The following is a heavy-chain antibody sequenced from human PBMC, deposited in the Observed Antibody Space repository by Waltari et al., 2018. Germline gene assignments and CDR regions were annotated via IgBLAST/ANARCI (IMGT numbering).Heavy chain of an antibody. D-gene: IGHD4-17*01. CDR3: EKDIYGDYGRYCMDV. CDR2: SSGSGGST. J-gene: IGHJ6*02. V-gene: IGHV3-23*01. CDR1: RIAFGSSA. Sequence: VQLLESGGGLVQPGGSLRLSGSASRIAFGSSAISWVRHAPRQGLGWVPASSGSGGSTYYADSVQGRFTISRDNSKTTLYLQMHSLRAEATAVYYCEKDIYGDYGRYCMDVWGQGTTVTVSS.